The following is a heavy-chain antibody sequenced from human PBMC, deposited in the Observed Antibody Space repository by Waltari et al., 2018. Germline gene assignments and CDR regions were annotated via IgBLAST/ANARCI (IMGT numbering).Heavy chain of an antibody. CDR3: ARERSLSRGGDAFDI. CDR1: GGTFSSYA. V-gene: IGHV1-69*04. Sequence: QVQLVQSGAEVKKPGSSVKVSCKASGGTFSSYAISWVRQAPGQGLEWMGWIIPILGIANYAQKFQGRVTITADESTSTAYMELSSLRSEDTAVYYCARERSLSRGGDAFDIWGQGTMVTVSS. CDR2: IIPILGIA. J-gene: IGHJ3*02. D-gene: IGHD2-15*01.